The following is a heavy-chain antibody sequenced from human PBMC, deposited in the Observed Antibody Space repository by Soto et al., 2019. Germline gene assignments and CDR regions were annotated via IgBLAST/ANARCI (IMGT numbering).Heavy chain of an antibody. J-gene: IGHJ6*02. V-gene: IGHV1-69*06. CDR2: IIPIFGTA. CDR3: ARESGYCTNGVCYTTYYYYYCMDV. CDR1: GGTFSSYA. Sequence: QVQLVQSGAEVKKPGSSVKVSCKASGGTFSSYAISWVRQAPGQGLEWMGGIIPIFGTANYAQEFQGRVTITADKSTSTAYMELSSLRSEDTAVYYCARESGYCTNGVCYTTYYYYYCMDVWGQGTTVTVSS. D-gene: IGHD2-8*01.